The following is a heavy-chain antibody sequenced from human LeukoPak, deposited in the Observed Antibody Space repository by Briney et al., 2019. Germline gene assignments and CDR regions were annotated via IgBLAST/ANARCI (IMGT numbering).Heavy chain of an antibody. J-gene: IGHJ5*02. Sequence: GGSLRLSCAASGFTFSSYTMNWVRQAPGKGLEWVSSISSSSSYIYYAESVKGRFTMSRDNAKNSLYLQMNSLRAEDTAVYYCAKSGIGGCTNGVCYVGSGSWFDPWGQGTLVTVSS. CDR1: GFTFSSYT. V-gene: IGHV3-21*01. CDR3: AKSGIGGCTNGVCYVGSGSWFDP. CDR2: ISSSSSYI. D-gene: IGHD2-8*01.